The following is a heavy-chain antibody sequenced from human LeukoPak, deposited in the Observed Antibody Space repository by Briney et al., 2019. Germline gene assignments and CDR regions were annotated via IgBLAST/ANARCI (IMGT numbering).Heavy chain of an antibody. CDR3: ARQNSWDYDSSLKN. Sequence: PSETLSLTCTVSGGSISSYYWSWIRQPAGKGLEWIGRIYTSGSTSYNPSLKSRVTMSVDTSKNQFSLKLSSVTAADTAVYYCARQNSWDYDSSLKNWGQGTLVTVSS. CDR2: IYTSGST. J-gene: IGHJ4*02. CDR1: GGSISSYY. V-gene: IGHV4-4*07. D-gene: IGHD3-22*01.